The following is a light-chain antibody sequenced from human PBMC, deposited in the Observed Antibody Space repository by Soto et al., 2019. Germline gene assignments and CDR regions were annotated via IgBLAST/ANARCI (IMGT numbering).Light chain of an antibody. CDR3: AASDDSLLGHLV. Sequence: QSVLTQPPSASGAPGQTVTISCSGSSSNIGSHSVNWYRQVPGTAPIDVMFSNNERPPAVADGFSGSKTGTSSSPVTSGHHSADDADDYCAASDDSLLGHLVFGGGTKLTVL. CDR2: SNN. J-gene: IGLJ2*01. V-gene: IGLV1-44*01. CDR1: SSNIGSHS.